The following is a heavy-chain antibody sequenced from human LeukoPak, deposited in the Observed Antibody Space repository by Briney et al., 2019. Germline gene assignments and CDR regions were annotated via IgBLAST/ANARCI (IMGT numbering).Heavy chain of an antibody. CDR2: IKRKIDGGGTA. Sequence: SGGSLRLSCAASGFTFSDAWMSWVRQAPGKGLEWVGRIKRKIDGGGTADYAAPVKGRFTISRDDSKNTLHLQMNSLETEDTGVYYCTDDLHYFASNWGQGTLVTVSS. CDR1: GFTFSDAW. V-gene: IGHV3-15*01. D-gene: IGHD3-10*01. CDR3: TDDLHYFASN. J-gene: IGHJ4*02.